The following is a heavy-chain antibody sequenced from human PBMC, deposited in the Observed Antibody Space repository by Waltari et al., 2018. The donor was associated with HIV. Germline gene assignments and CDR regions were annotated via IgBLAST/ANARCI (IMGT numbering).Heavy chain of an antibody. CDR3: ARASERNNYFDN. J-gene: IGHJ4*01. V-gene: IGHV7-4-1*02. Sequence: QVQLVQSGSELKDPGASVKVSCKASGYTCTKCAFNWVRQAPGQGLEWVGWINTKTVNPTYAQRFTGRVVFSLDTSVTTAYLEISSLRAEDTAVYYCARASERNNYFDNWGQGTLVTVSS. CDR1: GYTCTKCA. CDR2: INTKTVNP.